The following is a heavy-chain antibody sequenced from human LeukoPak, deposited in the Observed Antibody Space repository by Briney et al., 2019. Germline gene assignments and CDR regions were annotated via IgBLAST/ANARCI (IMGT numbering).Heavy chain of an antibody. J-gene: IGHJ6*02. V-gene: IGHV1-18*01. CDR1: GYTFTSYG. D-gene: IGHD3-10*01. CDR2: ISAYNGNT. CDR3: ARVAFVVRGVIYYYYGMDV. Sequence: ASVTVSCKASGYTFTSYGISWVRQAPGQGLVWMGWISAYNGNTNYAQKLQGRVTMTTDTSTSTAYMELRSLRSDDTAVYYCARVAFVVRGVIYYYYGMDVWGQGTTVTVSS.